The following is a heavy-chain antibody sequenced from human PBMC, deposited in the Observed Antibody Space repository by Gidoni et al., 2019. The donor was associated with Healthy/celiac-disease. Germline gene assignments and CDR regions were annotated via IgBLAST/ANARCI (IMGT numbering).Heavy chain of an antibody. Sequence: EGQLGEAGGGVVKPGGSLRLSWAASGSAFRNAWRSGVRHAAGKGLGWVGRITSKTDGGTTDYAAPVKAIFTISRDDSTNTLSLQMTSLTPEDPAVYYCTTDPSVRYYDFWSGWYYYFYGMDVWGQGTTVTVSS. CDR2: ITSKTDGGTT. D-gene: IGHD3-3*01. J-gene: IGHJ6*02. CDR1: GSAFRNAW. CDR3: TTDPSVRYYDFWSGWYYYFYGMDV. V-gene: IGHV3-15*01.